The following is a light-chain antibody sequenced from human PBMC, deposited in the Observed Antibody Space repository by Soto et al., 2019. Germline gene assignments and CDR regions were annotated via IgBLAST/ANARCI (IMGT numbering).Light chain of an antibody. CDR3: QQYAASPRT. Sequence: EIVLTQSPGTLSLSPRERATLSCRASQSVSNNYLAWYQHRPGQAPRLLIYGASTRAPGIPDRFSGSGSGTDFTLTISRLEPEDFAVYYRQQYAASPRTFGQGTQVEV. CDR1: QSVSNNY. J-gene: IGKJ1*01. CDR2: GAS. V-gene: IGKV3-20*01.